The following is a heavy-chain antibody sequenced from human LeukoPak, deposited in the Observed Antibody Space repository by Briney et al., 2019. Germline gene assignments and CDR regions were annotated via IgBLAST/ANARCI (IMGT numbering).Heavy chain of an antibody. Sequence: ASVNVSCTASGYTFTGYYMHWVRQAPGQGLEWMGWINPNSGGTNYAQKFQGWVTMTRDTSISTAYMELSRLRSDDTAVYYCARDRDSSGYNFDYWGQGTLVTVSS. J-gene: IGHJ4*02. V-gene: IGHV1-2*04. CDR3: ARDRDSSGYNFDY. CDR2: INPNSGGT. D-gene: IGHD6-19*01. CDR1: GYTFTGYY.